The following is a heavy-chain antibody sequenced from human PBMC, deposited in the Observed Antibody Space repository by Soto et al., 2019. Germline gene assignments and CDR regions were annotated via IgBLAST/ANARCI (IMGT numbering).Heavy chain of an antibody. CDR2: ISGSGGST. Sequence: PGGSLRLSCAASGFTFSSYAMSWVRQAPGKGLEWVSAISGSGGSTYYADSVKGRFTISRDNSKNTLYLQMNSLRAEDTAVYYCAKXAALSEWLPYYYYGMDVWGPGTTVTVSS. D-gene: IGHD3-3*01. V-gene: IGHV3-23*01. CDR1: GFTFSSYA. J-gene: IGHJ6*02. CDR3: AKXAALSEWLPYYYYGMDV.